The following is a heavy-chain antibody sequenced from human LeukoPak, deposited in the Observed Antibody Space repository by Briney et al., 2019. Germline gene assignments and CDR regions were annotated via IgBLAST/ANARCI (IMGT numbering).Heavy chain of an antibody. J-gene: IGHJ4*02. CDR2: MSYDGSNK. CDR3: AKDLRRRLYCSGGSCYIFDS. CDR1: GFTFSDYG. V-gene: IGHV3-30*18. D-gene: IGHD2-15*01. Sequence: GGSLRLSCAASGFTFSDYGIHWVRRAPGKGLEWVAVMSYDGSNKFYADSVQGRFIISRDNSENTLHLQMNSLSAEDTAVYYCAKDLRRRLYCSGGSCYIFDSWGQGTLVTVSS.